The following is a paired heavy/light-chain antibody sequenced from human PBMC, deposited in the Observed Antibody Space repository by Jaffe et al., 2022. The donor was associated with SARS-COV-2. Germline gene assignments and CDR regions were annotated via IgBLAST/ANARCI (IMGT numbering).Heavy chain of an antibody. CDR3: AKDIRPLYCSGGSCYGGENYFDY. CDR1: GFTFDDYA. J-gene: IGHJ4*02. D-gene: IGHD2-15*01. Sequence: EVQLVESGGGLVQPGRSLRLSCAASGFTFDDYAMHWVRQAPGKGLEWVSGISWNSGSIGYADSVKGRFTISRDNAKNSLYLQMNSLRAEDTALYYCAKDIRPLYCSGGSCYGGENYFDYWGQGTLVTVSS. CDR2: ISWNSGSI. V-gene: IGHV3-9*01.
Light chain of an antibody. CDR2: ENN. J-gene: IGLJ3*02. CDR1: SSNIGNNY. V-gene: IGLV1-51*02. CDR3: GTWDSSLGV. Sequence: QSVLTQPPSVSAAPGQKVTISCSGSSSNIGNNYVSWYQQLPGTAPKLLIYENNKRPSGIPDRFSGSKSGTSATLGITGLQTGDEADYYCGTWDSSLGVFGGGTKLTVL.